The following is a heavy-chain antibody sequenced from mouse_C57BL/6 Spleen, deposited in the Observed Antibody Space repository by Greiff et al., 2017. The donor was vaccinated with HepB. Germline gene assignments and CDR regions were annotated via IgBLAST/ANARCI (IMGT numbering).Heavy chain of an antibody. CDR2: IYPRSGNT. D-gene: IGHD1-1*01. CDR3: ARGGFITTVVAKVRWYFDV. Sequence: QVQLQQSGAELARPGASVKLSCKASGYTFTSYGISWVKQRTGQGLEWIGEIYPRSGNTYYNEKFKGKATLTADKSSSTAYMELRSLTSEDSAVYFCARGGFITTVVAKVRWYFDVWGTGTTVTVSS. V-gene: IGHV1-81*01. CDR1: GYTFTSYG. J-gene: IGHJ1*03.